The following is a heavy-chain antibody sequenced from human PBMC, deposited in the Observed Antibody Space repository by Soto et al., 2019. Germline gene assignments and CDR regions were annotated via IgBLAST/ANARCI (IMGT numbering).Heavy chain of an antibody. CDR2: INPNSGGT. J-gene: IGHJ6*02. Sequence: ASVKVSCKASGYTFTGYYMHWVRQAPGQGLEWMGWINPNSGGTNYAQKFQGRVTMTRDTSISTAYMELSRLRSDDTAVYYCARGWGPIAAAGTYYYYGMDVWGQGTTVTVSS. CDR1: GYTFTGYY. CDR3: ARGWGPIAAAGTYYYYGMDV. D-gene: IGHD6-13*01. V-gene: IGHV1-2*02.